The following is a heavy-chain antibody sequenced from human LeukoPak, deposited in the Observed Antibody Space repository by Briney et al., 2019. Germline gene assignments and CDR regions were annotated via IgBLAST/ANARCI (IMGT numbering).Heavy chain of an antibody. V-gene: IGHV3-33*06. D-gene: IGHD3-16*01. CDR2: IWYDGSNK. Sequence: GGSLRLSCAASGFTFSSYGMHWVRQAPGKGLEWVAVIWYDGSNKYYADSVKGRFTISRDNSKNTVYLQMNSLRAEDTALYYCAKIVWNTYVYFDYWGQGTLVTVSS. CDR1: GFTFSSYG. J-gene: IGHJ4*02. CDR3: AKIVWNTYVYFDY.